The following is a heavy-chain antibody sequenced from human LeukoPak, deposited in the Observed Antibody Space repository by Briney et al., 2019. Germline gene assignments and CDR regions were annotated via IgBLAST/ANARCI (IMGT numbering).Heavy chain of an antibody. CDR1: GDSVSSNSAA. CDR3: AREGPMGYGDPNNAFDI. CDR2: TYYRSKWYN. D-gene: IGHD4-17*01. J-gene: IGHJ3*02. Sequence: SQTLSLTCAISGDSVSSNSAAWNWIRQSPWRGLEWLGRTYYRSKWYNDYAVSVKSRITINPDTSKNQFSLQLNSVTPEDTAVYYCAREGPMGYGDPNNAFDIWGQGTMVTVSS. V-gene: IGHV6-1*01.